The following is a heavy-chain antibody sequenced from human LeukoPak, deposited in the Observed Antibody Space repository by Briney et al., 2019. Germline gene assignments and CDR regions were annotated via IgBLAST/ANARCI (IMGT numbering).Heavy chain of an antibody. D-gene: IGHD1-26*01. CDR1: GFTFSSYG. V-gene: IGHV3-30*02. Sequence: GGSLRLSCAASGFTFSSYGMHWVRQAPGKGLEWVAFIRYDGSNKYYADSVKGRFTISRDNSKNTLYLQMNSLRAEDTAVYYCAKDRTIVGATLFDYWGQGTLVTVSS. CDR3: AKDRTIVGATLFDY. J-gene: IGHJ4*02. CDR2: IRYDGSNK.